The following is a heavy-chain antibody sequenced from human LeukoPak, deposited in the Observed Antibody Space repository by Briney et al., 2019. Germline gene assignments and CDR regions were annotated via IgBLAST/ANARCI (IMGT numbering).Heavy chain of an antibody. CDR2: IYHSGST. D-gene: IGHD2-15*01. Sequence: SETLSLTCTVSGYSISSGYYWGWIRQPPGKGLEWIGSIYHSGSTYYNPSLKSRVTISVDTSKNQFSLKLSSVTAADTAVYYCARRPARAGSAAAPVYFDYWGQGTLVTVSS. CDR3: ARRPARAGSAAAPVYFDY. J-gene: IGHJ4*02. CDR1: GYSISSGYY. V-gene: IGHV4-38-2*02.